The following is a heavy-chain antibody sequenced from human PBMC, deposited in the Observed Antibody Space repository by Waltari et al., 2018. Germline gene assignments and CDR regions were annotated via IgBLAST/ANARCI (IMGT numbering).Heavy chain of an antibody. V-gene: IGHV1-69*05. D-gene: IGHD6-19*01. CDR1: GGALSSYA. J-gene: IGHJ3*01. Sequence: QVQLVQSGAEVKKPGSSVRVSCKASGGALSSYAIRWVRQAPGQGLEWMGGMIPRFGATNYEQKCQGRITITTDESTRTDCMELSSLRSDDTAVYFCATSSSGWYQDASDVWGHGTLVTVS. CDR2: MIPRFGAT. CDR3: ATSSSGWYQDASDV.